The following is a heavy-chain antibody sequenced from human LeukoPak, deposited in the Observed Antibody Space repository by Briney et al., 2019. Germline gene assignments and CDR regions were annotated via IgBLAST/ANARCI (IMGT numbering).Heavy chain of an antibody. CDR2: IKQDGSEK. J-gene: IGHJ5*02. V-gene: IGHV3-7*01. D-gene: IGHD4-11*01. CDR3: ARDYGNYPYPEVTLDL. Sequence: HPEGSLRLSCAASGFTFSAHWMTWVRQAPGKGLEWVANIKQDGSEKYYVDSVKGRFTISRDNAKNSLYLQMDSLRAEDTAVYHCARDYGNYPYPEVTLDLWGQGTLVTVSS. CDR1: GFTFSAHW.